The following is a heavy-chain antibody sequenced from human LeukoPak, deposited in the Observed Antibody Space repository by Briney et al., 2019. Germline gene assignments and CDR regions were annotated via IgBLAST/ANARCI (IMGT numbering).Heavy chain of an antibody. CDR1: GLTFNNYA. CDR3: ARGGSSLDY. Sequence: PGGSLRLSCAVSGLTFNNYAMSWVRQAPGKGLEWVSGISGRGASKYYADSVKGRFTISRDNAKNTLYLQMNSLRAEDTAVYYCARGGSSLDYWGQGTLVTVSS. J-gene: IGHJ4*02. CDR2: ISGRGASK. V-gene: IGHV3-23*01. D-gene: IGHD6-13*01.